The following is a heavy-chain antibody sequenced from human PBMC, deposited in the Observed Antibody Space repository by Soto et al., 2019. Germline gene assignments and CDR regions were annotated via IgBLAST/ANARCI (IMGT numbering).Heavy chain of an antibody. CDR3: ARSYGDPTGWAFDI. Sequence: SETLSLTCTVSGGSISSYYWSWIRQPPGKGLEWIGYIYYSGSTNYNPSLKSRVTISVDTSKNQFSLKLSSVTAADTAVYYCARSYGDPTGWAFDIWGQGTMVTVSS. J-gene: IGHJ3*02. V-gene: IGHV4-59*01. CDR2: IYYSGST. D-gene: IGHD4-17*01. CDR1: GGSISSYY.